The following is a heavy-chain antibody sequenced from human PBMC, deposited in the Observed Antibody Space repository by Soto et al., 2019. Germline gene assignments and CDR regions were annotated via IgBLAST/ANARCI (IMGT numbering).Heavy chain of an antibody. V-gene: IGHV3-23*01. CDR3: AKHDSWTLYNTGLDS. Sequence: EVQLLESGGGLVQPGGSLRLSCSASGFTFTSYAMSWGRQAPGKGLEWVSGISGSGGETKSADSVKGRFTISRDNFKNMLYLQMNSLRAEDTAVYYCAKHDSWTLYNTGLDSWGQGTLVTVSS. J-gene: IGHJ4*02. CDR1: GFTFTSYA. D-gene: IGHD3-3*01. CDR2: ISGSGGET.